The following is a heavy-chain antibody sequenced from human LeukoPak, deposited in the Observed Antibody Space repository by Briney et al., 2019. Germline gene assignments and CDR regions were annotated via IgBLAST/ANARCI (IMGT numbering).Heavy chain of an antibody. V-gene: IGHV4-59*01. Sequence: SETLSLTCTVSGGSINSYWSWIRQPPGKGLEWIGYIYYTGSTNHNPSLKSRVTISVDTSKNQFSLKLSSVTAADTAVYYCARVVYSGYDSRGAMDVWGKGTTVTVSS. CDR2: IYYTGST. CDR1: GGSINSY. J-gene: IGHJ6*03. D-gene: IGHD5-12*01. CDR3: ARVVYSGYDSRGAMDV.